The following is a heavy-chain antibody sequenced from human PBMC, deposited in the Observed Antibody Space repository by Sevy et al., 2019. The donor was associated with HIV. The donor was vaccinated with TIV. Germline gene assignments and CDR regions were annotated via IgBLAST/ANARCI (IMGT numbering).Heavy chain of an antibody. V-gene: IGHV3-30*18. D-gene: IGHD1-26*01. CDR2: TSYDEIYK. Sequence: GGSLRLSCAASGFTFSSYGMHWVRQAPGKGLEWVAVTSYDEIYKYYADSVKGRFTISRDNSKNTLYLQMNSLRAEDTAVYYCAKDHVIVGPTALDSWVQGTLVTVSS. J-gene: IGHJ4*02. CDR3: AKDHVIVGPTALDS. CDR1: GFTFSSYG.